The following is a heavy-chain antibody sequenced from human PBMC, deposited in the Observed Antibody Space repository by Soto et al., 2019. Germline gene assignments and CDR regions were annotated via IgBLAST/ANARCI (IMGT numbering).Heavy chain of an antibody. CDR2: ISAYNGNT. D-gene: IGHD3-22*01. V-gene: IGHV1-18*01. CDR1: GYTFTSYG. J-gene: IGHJ4*02. Sequence: ASVKVSCKASGYTFTSYGISWVRQAPGQGLEWMGWISAYNGNTNYAQKLQGRVTMTTDTSTSTAYMELRSLRSDDTAVYYCARDRRITMIVVVNYFDYWGQGTLVTVSS. CDR3: ARDRRITMIVVVNYFDY.